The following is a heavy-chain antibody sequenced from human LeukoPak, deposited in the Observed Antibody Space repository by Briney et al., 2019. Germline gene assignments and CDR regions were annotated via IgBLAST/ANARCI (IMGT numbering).Heavy chain of an antibody. Sequence: ASVKLSCKASGGTFSSYSISWVRHAPGQGLEWMGWISAYNSNTNYTQKVQGRVTMNTATCTSTAYMELRSLSSADTAVYYCARAADSSSWWDYWGQGTLVTVSS. CDR1: GGTFSSYS. CDR3: ARAADSSSWWDY. CDR2: ISAYNSNT. J-gene: IGHJ4*02. V-gene: IGHV1-18*01. D-gene: IGHD6-13*01.